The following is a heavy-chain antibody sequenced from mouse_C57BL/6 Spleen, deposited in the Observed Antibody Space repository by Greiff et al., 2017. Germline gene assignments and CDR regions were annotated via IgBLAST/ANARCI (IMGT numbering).Heavy chain of an antibody. CDR3: SRRPLYYGSSDEYFDV. Sequence: QVQLQQSGAELMKPGASVKLSCKASGYTFTGYWIEWVKQRPGHGLEWIGEILPGGGSTNYNEKFKGKATFTADTSSNTAYMQLSSLTAEDSAIYYWSRRPLYYGSSDEYFDVWGTGTTVTVSS. D-gene: IGHD1-1*01. J-gene: IGHJ1*03. CDR1: GYTFTGYW. CDR2: ILPGGGST. V-gene: IGHV1-9*01.